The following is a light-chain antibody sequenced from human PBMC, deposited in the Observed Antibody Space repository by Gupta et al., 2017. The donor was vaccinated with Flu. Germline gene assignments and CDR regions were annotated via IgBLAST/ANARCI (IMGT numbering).Light chain of an antibody. V-gene: IGLV2-14*01. CDR3: SSFTVSSTWV. Sequence: QSALTQPASVSGSPGQSITISCTGTTSDVGGYDYVPWYQQYPGKAPKLMIYEVSNRPSGVSHRFSGSKSANTASLTISGLQAEDEANYYCSSFTVSSTWVFGGGTKLTVL. CDR1: TSDVGGYDY. J-gene: IGLJ3*02. CDR2: EVS.